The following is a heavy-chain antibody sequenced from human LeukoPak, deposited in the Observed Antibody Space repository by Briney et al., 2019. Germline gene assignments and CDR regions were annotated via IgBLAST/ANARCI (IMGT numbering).Heavy chain of an antibody. D-gene: IGHD5-18*01. J-gene: IGHJ5*02. V-gene: IGHV4-34*01. CDR3: ARCGDSYSYGPGWFDP. Sequence: PSETLSLTCAVYGGSFSGCYWSWIRQPPGKGLEWIGEINHSGSTNYNPSLKSRVTISVDTSKNQFSLKLSSVTAADTAVYYCARCGDSYSYGPGWFDPWGQGTLVTVSS. CDR1: GGSFSGCY. CDR2: INHSGST.